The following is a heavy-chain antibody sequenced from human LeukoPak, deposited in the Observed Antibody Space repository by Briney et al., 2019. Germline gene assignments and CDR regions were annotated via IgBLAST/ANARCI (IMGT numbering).Heavy chain of an antibody. CDR3: ARYGSGNYGFLDY. V-gene: IGHV3-21*01. Sequence: GGSLRLSCVASGFTFSTCTMNWVRQAPGKGLEWVSSISSSGSYIYYGDSVKGRFTISRDNAKSSLYLQMNSLRAEDTAVYYCARYGSGNYGFLDYWGQGALVTVSS. D-gene: IGHD3-10*01. CDR1: GFTFSTCT. CDR2: ISSSGSYI. J-gene: IGHJ4*02.